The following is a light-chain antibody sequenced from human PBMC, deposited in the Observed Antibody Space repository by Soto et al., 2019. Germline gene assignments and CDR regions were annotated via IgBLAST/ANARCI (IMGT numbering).Light chain of an antibody. Sequence: DVQMTKSNSTLSASVGDRVTITCRASQTISSWLAWYQQKPGKAPKLLIYKASTLKSGVPSRFSGSGSGTEFTLTISSLQPDDFATYYCQHYNSYSEAFGQGTKVDI. J-gene: IGKJ1*01. CDR2: KAS. V-gene: IGKV1-5*03. CDR1: QTISSW. CDR3: QHYNSYSEA.